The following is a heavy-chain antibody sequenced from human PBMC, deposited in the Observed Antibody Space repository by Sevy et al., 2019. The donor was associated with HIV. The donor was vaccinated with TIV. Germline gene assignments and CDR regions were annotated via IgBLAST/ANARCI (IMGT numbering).Heavy chain of an antibody. CDR3: ARVGGGYLRYGMDV. D-gene: IGHD6-19*01. V-gene: IGHV1-8*02. CDR1: GFTFVSYH. CDR2: MNTNTGNT. J-gene: IGHJ6*02. Sequence: ASVKVSCKASGFTFVSYHIYWVRQATGQGLEWMGWMNTNTGNTGFAQKFQGRVTVTRNTSITTAYMELSNLRSEDTAEYDCARVGGGYLRYGMDVWGQGTTVTVSS.